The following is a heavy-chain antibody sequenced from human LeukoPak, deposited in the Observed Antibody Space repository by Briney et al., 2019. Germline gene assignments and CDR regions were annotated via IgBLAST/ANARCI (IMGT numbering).Heavy chain of an antibody. J-gene: IGHJ4*02. CDR2: ISWNSGSI. V-gene: IGHV3-9*03. CDR1: GFTFDDYA. CDR3: VKAGYSSGWSFDY. Sequence: PGGSLRLSCAASGFTFDDYAMHWVRQAPGKGLVWVSGISWNSGSIGYADSVKGRFTISRDNAKNSLYLQMNSLRAEDMALYYCVKAGYSSGWSFDYWGQGTLVTVSS. D-gene: IGHD6-19*01.